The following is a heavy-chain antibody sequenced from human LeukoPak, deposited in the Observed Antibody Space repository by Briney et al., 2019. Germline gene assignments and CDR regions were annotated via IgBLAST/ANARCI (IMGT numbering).Heavy chain of an antibody. CDR3: ARGVGIAVATIDY. Sequence: SETLSLTCAVYGGSFSGYYWSWIRQPPGKGLEWIGEINHSGSTNYNPSLKSRVTISVDTSKNQFSLKLSSVTAADTAVYYCARGVGIAVATIDYWGQGALVTVSS. J-gene: IGHJ4*02. V-gene: IGHV4-34*01. CDR2: INHSGST. D-gene: IGHD6-19*01. CDR1: GGSFSGYY.